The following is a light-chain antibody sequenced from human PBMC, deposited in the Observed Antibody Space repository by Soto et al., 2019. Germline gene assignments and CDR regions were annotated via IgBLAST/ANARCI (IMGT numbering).Light chain of an antibody. V-gene: IGLV1-40*01. J-gene: IGLJ2*01. Sequence: QAVVTQPPSVSGAPGQRVTISCTGSSSNIGAGYDVHWYQQLPGTAPKLLIYGNSNRPSGVPDRFSGSKSGTSASLAITGLQAEDVADYYCQSYDSSLSVVFGGGTNLTVL. CDR2: GNS. CDR3: QSYDSSLSVV. CDR1: SSNIGAGYD.